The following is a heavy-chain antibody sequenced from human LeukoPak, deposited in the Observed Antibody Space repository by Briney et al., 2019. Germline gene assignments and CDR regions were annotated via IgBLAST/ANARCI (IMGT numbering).Heavy chain of an antibody. CDR2: IIGSSGDT. D-gene: IGHD5-12*01. CDR3: AKGAYDYIEMGYFDY. V-gene: IGHV3-23*01. Sequence: PGASLRLSCAASGFSFSNFAMSWVRQAPGKGLEWVSLIIGSSGDTFYADSVEGRFTISRDNSKNRLYLQMNSLRAEDTALYYCAKGAYDYIEMGYFDYWGQGTLVTVSS. J-gene: IGHJ4*02. CDR1: GFSFSNFA.